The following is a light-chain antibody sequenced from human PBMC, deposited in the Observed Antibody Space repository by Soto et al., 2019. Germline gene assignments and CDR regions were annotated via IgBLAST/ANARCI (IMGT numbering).Light chain of an antibody. CDR3: AAWDGSLNGVV. J-gene: IGLJ3*02. CDR1: NSNIGSHT. Sequence: QSVLTQPPSASGTPGQRVTISCSGSNSNIGSHTVNWYQQFPGAAPKLLVSSSNLRPSGVPDRFSGSKSGTSASLAISGLQSEDESDYYCAAWDGSLNGVVFGGGTQLTVL. V-gene: IGLV1-44*01. CDR2: SSN.